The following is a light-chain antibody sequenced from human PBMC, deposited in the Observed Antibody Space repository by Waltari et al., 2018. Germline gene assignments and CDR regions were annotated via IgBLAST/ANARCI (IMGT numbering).Light chain of an antibody. J-gene: IGLJ3*02. Sequence: QSALTPPASVSVSPGQSITIPFTGASTALGAYTYVSWYQQIPGKAPKVIIYDVTKRPSGVSNRFSGSKSGNSASLSISGLQAEDEAHYYCCSYAGRSTWVFGGGTKVTVL. CDR1: STALGAYTY. CDR3: CSYAGRSTWV. CDR2: DVT. V-gene: IGLV2-14*03.